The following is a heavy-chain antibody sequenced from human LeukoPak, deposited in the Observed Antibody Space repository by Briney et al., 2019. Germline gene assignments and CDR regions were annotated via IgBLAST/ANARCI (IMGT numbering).Heavy chain of an antibody. CDR3: EGEVGPARRYMDV. V-gene: IGHV3-53*01. D-gene: IGHD1-26*01. J-gene: IGHJ6*03. CDR1: GLILRHKQ. CDR2: IYSGGST. Sequence: GGSLRLSCVGSGLILRHKQLNSLGQAPGKGLEWVSVIYSGGSTYYADSVKGRFTISRDNSKNTLYLQMYSLRAEDTAVCYCEGEVGPARRYMDVWGKGTTVTVSS.